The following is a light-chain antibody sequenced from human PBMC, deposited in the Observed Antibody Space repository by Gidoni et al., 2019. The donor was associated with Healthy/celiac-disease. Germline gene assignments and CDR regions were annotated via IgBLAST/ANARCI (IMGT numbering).Light chain of an antibody. V-gene: IGLV1-40*01. CDR1: SSNIGAGYD. CDR3: QSYASSLSVV. J-gene: IGLJ2*01. Sequence: QSVLTQPPSVSGAPGQRVTISCTGSSSNIGAGYDVHWYQQLPGTAPKLLIYGNSHRPSGVPDRFSGSKSGTSASLAITGLQAEDEADYYCQSYASSLSVVFGGGTKLTVL. CDR2: GNS.